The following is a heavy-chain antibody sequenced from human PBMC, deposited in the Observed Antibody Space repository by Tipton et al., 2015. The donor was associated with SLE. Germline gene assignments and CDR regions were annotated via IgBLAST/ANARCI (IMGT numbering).Heavy chain of an antibody. J-gene: IGHJ3*02. Sequence: TLSLTCTVSGGSISSGSYYWSWIWQPPGKGLEWIGSFYYSGSTYYNPSLKSRVTISVDTSKNQFSLKLSSVTAADTAVYYCARHRETIPTVTGAGAFDIWGQGTMVTVSS. CDR2: FYYSGST. CDR1: GGSISSGSYY. CDR3: ARHRETIPTVTGAGAFDI. V-gene: IGHV4-39*07. D-gene: IGHD5-12*01.